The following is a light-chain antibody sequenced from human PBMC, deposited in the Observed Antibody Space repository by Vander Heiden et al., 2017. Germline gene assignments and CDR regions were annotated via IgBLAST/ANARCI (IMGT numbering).Light chain of an antibody. J-gene: IGLJ1*01. CDR1: KLGDKY. CDR3: QACDSITLYV. CDR2: QDS. V-gene: IGLV3-1*01. Sequence: SSELSQPPSVSVSPGQTASITCSGDKLGDKYASWYQQKPGQSPVLVIYQDSKRPSGIPDRFSCSTSGNTATLTISGTQAMDEADYYCQACDSITLYVFGTGTKVTVL.